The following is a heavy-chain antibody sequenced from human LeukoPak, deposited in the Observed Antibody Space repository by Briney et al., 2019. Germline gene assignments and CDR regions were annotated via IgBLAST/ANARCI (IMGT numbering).Heavy chain of an antibody. CDR2: ISAYNGNT. CDR1: GYTFTSHG. Sequence: ASVTVSCTASGYTFTSHGISWVRQAPGQGLEWMGWISAYNGNTNYAQKFQGRVTITADESTSTAYMELSSLRSEDTAVYYCASGGLFSSSLTGYFDYWGQGTLVTVSS. CDR3: ASGGLFSSSLTGYFDY. V-gene: IGHV1-18*01. J-gene: IGHJ4*02. D-gene: IGHD6-6*01.